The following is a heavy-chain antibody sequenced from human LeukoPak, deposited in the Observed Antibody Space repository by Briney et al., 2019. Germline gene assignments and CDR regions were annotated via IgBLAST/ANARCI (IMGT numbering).Heavy chain of an antibody. J-gene: IGHJ6*02. CDR3: ARDRWYYDFWSGYSRGYYYYGMDV. Sequence: GGSLRLSCAASGFTFSSNYMSWVRQAPGKGLEWVSVIYSGGSTYYADSVKGRFTISRDNSKNTLYLQMNSLRAEDTAVYYCARDRWYYDFWSGYSRGYYYYGMDVWGQGTTVTVSS. V-gene: IGHV3-66*01. CDR2: IYSGGST. CDR1: GFTFSSNY. D-gene: IGHD3-3*01.